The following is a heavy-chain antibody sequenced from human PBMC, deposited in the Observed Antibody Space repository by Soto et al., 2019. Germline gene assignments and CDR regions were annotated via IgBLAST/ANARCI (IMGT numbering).Heavy chain of an antibody. CDR3: GRHSTDEPFDY. J-gene: IGHJ4*02. CDR2: IYPGDSDT. V-gene: IGHV5-51*01. Sequence: PGESLKISCKGSGYKFTSFWIGWVRQMPGKGLEWMGTIYPGDSDTRYSPSFQGQVTISADKSISTAYLQWSSLKASDTAMYYCGRHSTDEPFDYWGLGTVVTVSS. CDR1: GYKFTSFW.